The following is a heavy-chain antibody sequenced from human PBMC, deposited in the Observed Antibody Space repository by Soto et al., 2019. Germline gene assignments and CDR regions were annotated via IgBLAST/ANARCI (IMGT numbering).Heavy chain of an antibody. Sequence: PGGSLRLSCAASGFTFSSYAMHWVRQAPGKGLEWVAVISYDGSNKYYADSVKGRFTISRDNSKNTLYLQMNSLRAEDTAAYYCARDGSGSYGMDVWGQGTTVTVSS. D-gene: IGHD3-10*01. CDR3: ARDGSGSYGMDV. CDR1: GFTFSSYA. J-gene: IGHJ6*02. CDR2: ISYDGSNK. V-gene: IGHV3-30-3*01.